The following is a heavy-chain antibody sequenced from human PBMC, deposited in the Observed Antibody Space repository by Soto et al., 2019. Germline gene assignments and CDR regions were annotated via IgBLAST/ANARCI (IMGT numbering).Heavy chain of an antibody. D-gene: IGHD6-13*01. Sequence: QLQLHESGPRLVKPSETLSLTCTVSGGSVSSPGFHWGWIRQPPGKGLQWVGTISYSETTYSNPSLNHRVTISVDTSKNQFSRKLSSVTAADTAVYYCARHSSPYSYADWFDPWGQGTLVTVSS. CDR2: ISYSETT. J-gene: IGHJ5*02. V-gene: IGHV4-39*01. CDR3: ARHSSPYSYADWFDP. CDR1: GGSVSSPGFH.